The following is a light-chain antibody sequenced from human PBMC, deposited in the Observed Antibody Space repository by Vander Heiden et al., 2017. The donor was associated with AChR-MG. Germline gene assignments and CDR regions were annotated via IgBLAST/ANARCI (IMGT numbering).Light chain of an antibody. CDR3: QQYNSYSLLT. V-gene: IGKV1-5*01. CDR2: DAS. J-gene: IGKJ4*01. Sequence: IHLTQSPSTLPASVAHRVTLTCPVSQNIRNWLAWYQQHPGKAPKLPIYDASSLEGGVPSRFSGRGPGTEFTLTISSLQPDDFATYSCQQYNSYSLLTFGGGTRVEIK. CDR1: QNIRNW.